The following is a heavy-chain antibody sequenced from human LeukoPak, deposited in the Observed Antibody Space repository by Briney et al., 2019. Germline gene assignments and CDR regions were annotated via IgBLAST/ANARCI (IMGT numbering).Heavy chain of an antibody. Sequence: GGSLRLSCAASGFSFSNYAMNWVRQAPGKGLQWVSVISGSDGSTYYADSVKGRFTVSRDNSKNTLSLQMNSLRAEDTAVYYCAPHSSGYYSHFDYWGQGTLVTVSS. CDR1: GFSFSNYA. CDR2: ISGSDGST. CDR3: APHSSGYYSHFDY. J-gene: IGHJ4*02. V-gene: IGHV3-23*01. D-gene: IGHD3-22*01.